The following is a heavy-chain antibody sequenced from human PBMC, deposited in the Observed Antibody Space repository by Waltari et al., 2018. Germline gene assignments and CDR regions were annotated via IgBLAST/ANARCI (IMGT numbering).Heavy chain of an antibody. CDR2: IYYSGST. J-gene: IGHJ2*01. D-gene: IGHD2-2*01. CDR3: ARERAVPGVRSYWYFDL. V-gene: IGHV4-39*02. CDR1: GGSISSSSYY. Sequence: QLQLQESGPGLVKPSETLSLTCTVSGGSISSSSYYWGWIRQPPGKGLEWIGSIYYSGSTYYNPSLKSRFTISVDTSKNQFSLKLSSVTAADTAVYYCARERAVPGVRSYWYFDLWGRGTLVTVSS.